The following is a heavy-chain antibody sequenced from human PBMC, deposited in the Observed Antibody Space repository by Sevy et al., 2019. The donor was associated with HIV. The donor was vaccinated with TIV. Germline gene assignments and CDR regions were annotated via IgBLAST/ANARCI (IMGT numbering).Heavy chain of an antibody. Sequence: GGSLRHSCAASGFTFRSYDMTWVRQAPGKGLEWVSVISGGGGTTYYAASVKGRLTISRDNTKNTLYLQMNSLRAQDTAVYYCAKALSGTGSYDYWGQGTLVTVSS. V-gene: IGHV3-23*01. D-gene: IGHD1-26*01. CDR3: AKALSGTGSYDY. CDR2: ISGGGGTT. J-gene: IGHJ4*02. CDR1: GFTFRSYD.